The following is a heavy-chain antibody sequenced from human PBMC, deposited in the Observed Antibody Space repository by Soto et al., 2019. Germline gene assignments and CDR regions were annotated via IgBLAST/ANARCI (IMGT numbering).Heavy chain of an antibody. Sequence: GGSLRLSCAASGFTFSNYAMHWVRQAPGKGLKWVAVTSYDGANIYYADSVEGRFTISRDNSKNTLYLQMDSLRDEDTAVYFCAKDSTFGDRGNYFDYWGHGTLVTVS. CDR1: GFTFSNYA. V-gene: IGHV3-30*18. CDR3: AKDSTFGDRGNYFDY. CDR2: TSYDGANI. J-gene: IGHJ4*01. D-gene: IGHD3-10*01.